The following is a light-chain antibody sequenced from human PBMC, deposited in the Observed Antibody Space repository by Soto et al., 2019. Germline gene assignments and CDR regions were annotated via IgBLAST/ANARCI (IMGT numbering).Light chain of an antibody. CDR2: NAS. V-gene: IGKV3-11*01. CDR1: QSVSSD. J-gene: IGKJ5*01. CDR3: QQRGDWPPIP. Sequence: EVGLTQSPGTVSLSTGERATLSCRASQSVSSDLAWFQQKPGQPPRLLIYNASNRTTGIPARFSGSGSGTDFTLTISSLEPEDFAVYYCQQRGDWPPIPFGQVRLLAIK.